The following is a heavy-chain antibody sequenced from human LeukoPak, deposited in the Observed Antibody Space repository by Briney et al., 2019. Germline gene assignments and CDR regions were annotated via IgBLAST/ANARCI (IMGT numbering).Heavy chain of an antibody. CDR2: IIPIFGTA. Sequence: EASVKVSCKASGGTFSSYAISWVRQAPGQGLEWMGGIIPIFGTANYAQKFQGRVTITADESTSTAYMELSSLRSEDTAVYYCAKGLSSGWYYFDYWGQGTLVTVSS. J-gene: IGHJ4*02. D-gene: IGHD6-19*01. CDR3: AKGLSSGWYYFDY. V-gene: IGHV1-69*01. CDR1: GGTFSSYA.